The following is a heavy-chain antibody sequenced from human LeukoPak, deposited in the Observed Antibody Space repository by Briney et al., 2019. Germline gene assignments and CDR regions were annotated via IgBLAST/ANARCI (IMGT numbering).Heavy chain of an antibody. V-gene: IGHV4-59*12. Sequence: NPSETLSLTCTVSGGSISSYYWSWIRQPPGKGLEWIGYIYYSGSTNYSPSLKSRVTISLDTSKNQFSLKLSSVTAADTAVYYCARDRPHDYSNYPAPGSRYYYYYYMDVWGKGTTVTVSS. D-gene: IGHD4-11*01. CDR2: IYYSGST. CDR3: ARDRPHDYSNYPAPGSRYYYYYYMDV. CDR1: GGSISSYY. J-gene: IGHJ6*03.